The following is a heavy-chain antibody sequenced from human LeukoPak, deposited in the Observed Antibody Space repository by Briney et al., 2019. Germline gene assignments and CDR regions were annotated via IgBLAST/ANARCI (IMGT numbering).Heavy chain of an antibody. J-gene: IGHJ4*02. Sequence: GGSLRLSCVASGFTVSSNYMSWVRQAPGKGLEWVSVIYSGGSTYYADSVKGRFTISRDNSKNTLYLQMNSLRAEDTAVYYCARYITRHYYDSSGYYHYFDYWGQGTLVTVSS. CDR2: IYSGGST. CDR3: ARYITRHYYDSSGYYHYFDY. CDR1: GFTVSSNY. V-gene: IGHV3-53*01. D-gene: IGHD3-22*01.